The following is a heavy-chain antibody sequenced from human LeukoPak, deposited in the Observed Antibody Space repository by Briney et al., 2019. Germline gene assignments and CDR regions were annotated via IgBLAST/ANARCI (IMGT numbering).Heavy chain of an antibody. D-gene: IGHD5-24*01. CDR2: ISYDGSNK. V-gene: IGHV3-30*04. CDR3: ASSVSGWLQTPPRGGRFDY. J-gene: IGHJ4*02. CDR1: GFTFSSYA. Sequence: GSLRLSCAASGFTFSSYAMHWVRQAPGKGLEWVAGISYDGSNKYYADSVKGRFTISRDNSKNTLYLQMNSLRAEDTAVYYCASSVSGWLQTPPRGGRFDYWGQGTLVTVSS.